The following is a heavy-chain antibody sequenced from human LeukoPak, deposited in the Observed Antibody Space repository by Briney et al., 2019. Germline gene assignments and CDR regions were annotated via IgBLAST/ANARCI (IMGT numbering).Heavy chain of an antibody. CDR1: GYTFTGYH. CDR3: AIADSYQLPDYYYWYMDV. CDR2: INPNSGVT. J-gene: IGHJ6*03. D-gene: IGHD2-2*01. V-gene: IGHV1-2*02. Sequence: ASVKVSCRTSGYTFTGYHVHWVRQAPGQGLEWMGWINPNSGVTDYAQKFQGRVTMTRDTSISTAYMGLSRLTSDDTAVYYCAIADSYQLPDYYYWYMDVWGKGTTVTVSS.